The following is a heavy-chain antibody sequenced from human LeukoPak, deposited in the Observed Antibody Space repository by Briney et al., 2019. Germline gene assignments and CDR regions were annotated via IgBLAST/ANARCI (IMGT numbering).Heavy chain of an antibody. D-gene: IGHD2-15*01. CDR1: GFTFSSYG. J-gene: IGHJ4*02. V-gene: IGHV3-30*18. Sequence: GGSLRLSCAASGFTFSSYGMHWVRQAPGKGLEWVAVISYDGSNKYYADSVKGRFTISRDNSKNTLYLQTNSLRAEDTAVYYCAKGAKDELLLHWGQGTLVTVSS. CDR3: AKGAKDELLLH. CDR2: ISYDGSNK.